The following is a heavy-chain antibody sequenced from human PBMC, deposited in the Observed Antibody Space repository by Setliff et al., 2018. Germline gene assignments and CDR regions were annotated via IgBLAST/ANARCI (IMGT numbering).Heavy chain of an antibody. CDR3: ARDKLWLMGYYYYYYMDV. D-gene: IGHD5-18*01. CDR2: INPSDGST. Sequence: ASVKVSCKASGYTFTTYYMHWVRQAPGQGLEWMGVINPSDGSTTYAQKFQGRVTITRDTSASTAYMELSSLRSEDTAVYYCARDKLWLMGYYYYYYMDVWGKGTTVTVSS. J-gene: IGHJ6*03. V-gene: IGHV1-46*01. CDR1: GYTFTTYY.